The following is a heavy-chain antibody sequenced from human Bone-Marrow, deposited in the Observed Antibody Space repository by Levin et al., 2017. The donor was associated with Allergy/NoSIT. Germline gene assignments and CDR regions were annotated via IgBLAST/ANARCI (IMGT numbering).Heavy chain of an antibody. CDR1: GFSLSTIGES. CDR3: AHHTRFAEVMGGYFDY. J-gene: IGHJ4*02. D-gene: IGHD1-26*01. Sequence: SGPTLVKPTQTLTLTCTVSGFSLSTIGESVGWIRQPPGKALQWLSLIFLDDDKRYSPSLQIRLTVTKDNSKSQVSLTLTNMDREDTATYFCAHHTRFAEVMGGYFDYWGQGTLVTVSS. CDR2: IFLDDDK. V-gene: IGHV2-5*02.